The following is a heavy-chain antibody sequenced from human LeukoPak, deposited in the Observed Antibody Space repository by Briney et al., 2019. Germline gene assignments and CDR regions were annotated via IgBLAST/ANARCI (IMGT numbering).Heavy chain of an antibody. J-gene: IGHJ4*02. CDR2: IYHSGST. V-gene: IGHV4-59*12. Sequence: PSETLSLTCTVSGGSISSYYWSWIRQPPGKGLEWIGEIYHSGSTNYNPSLKSRVTISVDKSKNQFSLKLSSVTAADTAVYYCARSPYGSGSLSFDYWGQGTLVTVSS. CDR3: ARSPYGSGSLSFDY. D-gene: IGHD3-10*01. CDR1: GGSISSYY.